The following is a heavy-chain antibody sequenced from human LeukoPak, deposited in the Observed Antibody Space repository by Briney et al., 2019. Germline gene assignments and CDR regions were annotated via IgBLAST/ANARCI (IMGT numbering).Heavy chain of an antibody. CDR3: ARDTTGYHYYFDY. CDR1: GFTFSSYA. J-gene: IGHJ4*02. D-gene: IGHD3-9*01. Sequence: GGSLRLSCAASGFTFSSYAMHWVRQAPGKGLEWVAVISYDGSNKYYADSVKGRFTISRDNSKNTLYLQMNSLRAEDTAVYYCARDTTGYHYYFDYWGQGTLVTVSS. CDR2: ISYDGSNK. V-gene: IGHV3-30-3*01.